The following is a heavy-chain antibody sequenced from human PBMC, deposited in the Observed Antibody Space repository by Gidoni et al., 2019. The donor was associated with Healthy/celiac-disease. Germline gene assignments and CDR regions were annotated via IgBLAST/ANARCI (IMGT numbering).Heavy chain of an antibody. D-gene: IGHD1-26*01. CDR2: IYHSGST. CDR1: GGSISSSNW. J-gene: IGHJ4*02. Sequence: QVQLQESGPGLVKPSGTLSLTCAVSGGSISSSNWWRWVRPPPGKALEWIGEIYHSGSTNYNPSLKSRVTISVAKSKNQFSLKLSSVTAADTAVYYCASYGGSYWVDYWGQGTLVTVSS. V-gene: IGHV4-4*02. CDR3: ASYGGSYWVDY.